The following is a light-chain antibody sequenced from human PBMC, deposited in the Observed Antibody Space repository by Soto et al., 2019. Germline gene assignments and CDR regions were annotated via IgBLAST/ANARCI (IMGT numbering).Light chain of an antibody. V-gene: IGKV3-15*01. CDR2: GAS. CDR1: QSVASS. CDR3: QQYHYWPIT. J-gene: IGKJ5*01. Sequence: ERLMTQSPPTLSASPGERVTLSCRASQSVASSVAWYQQKPGQAPRLILYGASTRATGCPARFSGRGSGTEFTLTISGLQSEDFAVYLCQQYHYWPITFGQGTRLEIK.